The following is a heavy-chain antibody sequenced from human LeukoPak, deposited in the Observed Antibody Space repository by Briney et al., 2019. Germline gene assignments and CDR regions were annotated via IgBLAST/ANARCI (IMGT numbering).Heavy chain of an antibody. V-gene: IGHV3-48*04. Sequence: GGSLRLSCAASGFTFSSYSMNWVRQAPGKGLDWVSYISSSSSTIYYADSVKGRFTISRDNAKNSLYLQMNSLRAEDTAVYYCASAVGAHKGLDWGQGTLVTVSS. CDR2: ISSSSSTI. J-gene: IGHJ4*02. CDR1: GFTFSSYS. CDR3: ASAVGAHKGLD. D-gene: IGHD1-26*01.